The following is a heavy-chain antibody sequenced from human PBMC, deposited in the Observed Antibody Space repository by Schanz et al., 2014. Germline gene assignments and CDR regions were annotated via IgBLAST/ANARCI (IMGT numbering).Heavy chain of an antibody. J-gene: IGHJ2*01. CDR1: GYTLSAYS. CDR3: VRDPSRDVAFER. Sequence: QVQLVQSGTQVKKPGASVKVSCKASGYTLSAYSLHWVRQAPGQGLEWMGRIIPILGIANYAQKCQGRVTITTDRSTSTAYMELSSLRSDDTAHYDYVRDPSRDVAFERWGRGTLVTVSS. V-gene: IGHV1-69*09. D-gene: IGHD3-16*01. CDR2: IIPILGIA.